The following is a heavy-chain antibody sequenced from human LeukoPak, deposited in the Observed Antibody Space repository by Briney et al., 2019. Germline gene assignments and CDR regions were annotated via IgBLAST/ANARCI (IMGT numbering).Heavy chain of an antibody. J-gene: IGHJ4*02. CDR2: NSSSSSYI. D-gene: IGHD3-22*01. CDR1: GFTFSSYS. V-gene: IGHV3-21*01. Sequence: PGGSLRLSCAASGFTFSSYSMNWVRQAPGKGLEWVSSNSSSSSYIYYADSVKGRFTISRDNAKNSLYLKMNSLRAEDTAVYYCARDSGGSSGYYPGIWGQGTLVTVSS. CDR3: ARDSGGSSGYYPGI.